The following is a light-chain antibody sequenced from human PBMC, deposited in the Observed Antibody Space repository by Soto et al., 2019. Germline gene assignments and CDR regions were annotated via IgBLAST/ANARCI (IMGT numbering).Light chain of an antibody. J-gene: IGKJ2*01. Sequence: DIQMTQSPSSLSASVGDRVTITCRASQRISNSLNWYQQKPGKAPDLLIYAASNLQSGVPSRFSGSGSGTDFTLTISSLQPEDFATYYCQQSYSSPQMYTFGQGTNLEIK. V-gene: IGKV1-39*01. CDR2: AAS. CDR3: QQSYSSPQMYT. CDR1: QRISNS.